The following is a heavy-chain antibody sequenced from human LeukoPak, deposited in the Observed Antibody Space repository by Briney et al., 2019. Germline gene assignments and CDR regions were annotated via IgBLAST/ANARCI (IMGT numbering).Heavy chain of an antibody. CDR2: ISSSSSYI. J-gene: IGHJ4*02. Sequence: KSGGSLRLSCAASGFTFSSYSMNWVRQAPGKGLEWVSSISSSSSYIYYADSVKGRFTISRDNAKNSLYLQMNSLRAEDTAVYYCARDLAPYYYDSSGYYSGPFDYWGQGTLVTVSP. D-gene: IGHD3-22*01. CDR3: ARDLAPYYYDSSGYYSGPFDY. V-gene: IGHV3-21*01. CDR1: GFTFSSYS.